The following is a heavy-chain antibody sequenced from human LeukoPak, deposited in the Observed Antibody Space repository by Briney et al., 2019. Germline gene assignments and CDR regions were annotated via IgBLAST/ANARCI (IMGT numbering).Heavy chain of an antibody. CDR3: ATSRGYFDY. CDR1: GGSFSSYY. D-gene: IGHD3-10*01. V-gene: IGHV4-39*01. CDR2: IYYSGST. Sequence: SETLSLTCAVYGGSFSSYYWGWIRQPPGKGLEWIGSIYYSGSTYYNPSLKSRVTISVDTSKNQFSLKLSSVTAADTAVYYCATSRGYFDYWGQGTLVTVSS. J-gene: IGHJ4*02.